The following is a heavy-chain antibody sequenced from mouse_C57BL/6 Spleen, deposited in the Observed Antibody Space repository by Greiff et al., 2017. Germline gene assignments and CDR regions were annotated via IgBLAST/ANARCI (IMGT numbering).Heavy chain of an antibody. V-gene: IGHV1-50*01. CDR3: ASWDHAWFAY. J-gene: IGHJ3*01. CDR2: IDPSDSYT. CDR1: GYTFTSYW. Sequence: QVQLQQPGAELVKPGASVKLSCKASGYTFTSYWMQWVKQRPGQGLEWIGEIDPSDSYTNYNQKFKGKATLTVDTSSSTAYMQLSSLTSEDSAVYYCASWDHAWFAYWGQGTLVTVSA. D-gene: IGHD4-1*01.